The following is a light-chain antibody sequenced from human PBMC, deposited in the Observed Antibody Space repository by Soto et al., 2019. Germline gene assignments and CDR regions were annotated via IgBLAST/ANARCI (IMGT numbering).Light chain of an antibody. CDR1: SSDVGGYRF. Sequence: QSAPTQPASVSGSPGQSITISCTGTSSDVGGYRFVSWYQHHPGEAPKLIIYEVSNRPSGVSSRFSGSKSGNTASLTISGLQAEDESLYYCSSKSSGSTPMLFGGGTKLTVL. CDR2: EVS. CDR3: SSKSSGSTPML. J-gene: IGLJ3*02. V-gene: IGLV2-14*01.